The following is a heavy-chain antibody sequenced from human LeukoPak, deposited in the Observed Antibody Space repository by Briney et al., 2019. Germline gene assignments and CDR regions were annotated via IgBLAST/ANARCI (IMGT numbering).Heavy chain of an antibody. CDR1: GFTFSTYW. Sequence: GGSLRLSCAASGFTFSTYWMHWVRQAPGKGLVWLSRISSDGSSTNYADSVKGRFTISRDNAKNSLYLQMNSLRAEDTALYYCARDRTMTTVTDFDSWGQGTLVTVSS. CDR3: ARDRTMTTVTDFDS. CDR2: ISSDGSST. V-gene: IGHV3-74*01. D-gene: IGHD4-17*01. J-gene: IGHJ4*02.